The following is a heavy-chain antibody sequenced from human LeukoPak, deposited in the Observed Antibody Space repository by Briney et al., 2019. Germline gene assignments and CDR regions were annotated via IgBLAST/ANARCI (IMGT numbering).Heavy chain of an antibody. J-gene: IGHJ4*02. D-gene: IGHD3-3*01. CDR1: GYPFSNHG. CDR2: MNPNSGNT. CDR3: ARNDEGVTIFV. Sequence: GASVKVSCKASGYPFSNHGITWVRQATGQGLEWMGWMNPNSGNTGYAQKFQGRVTMTRNTSISTAYMELSSLRSEDTAVYYCARNDEGVTIFVWGQGTLVTVSS. V-gene: IGHV1-8*02.